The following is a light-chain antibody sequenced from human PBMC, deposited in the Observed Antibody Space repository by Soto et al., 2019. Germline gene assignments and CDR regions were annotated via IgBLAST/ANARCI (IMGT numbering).Light chain of an antibody. V-gene: IGKV1-6*01. CDR3: LQDYSYPLT. CDR2: AAS. J-gene: IGKJ4*01. Sequence: AIQMTQSPSSLSASVGDRVTLTCRASQGSRNDLGWYQQKPGKAPKVLIYAASTLQSGVPSRFSGSGFGTDFTLTISSLQPDDFATYYCLQDYSYPLTFGGGTKVEI. CDR1: QGSRND.